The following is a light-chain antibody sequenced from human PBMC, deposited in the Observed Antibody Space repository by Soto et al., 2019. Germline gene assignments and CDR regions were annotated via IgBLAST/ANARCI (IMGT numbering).Light chain of an antibody. J-gene: IGLJ1*01. Sequence: QSVLTQPPSVSGSPGQSVSISCTGTSTDFVSYNRVSWYQQPPGTAPKLMIYEVSKRPSGVPDRFPGSKSGNTASLTISGLQAADEADYYCSLYTSENAYVFGTRTEVTVL. CDR1: STDFVSYNR. CDR2: EVS. V-gene: IGLV2-18*01. CDR3: SLYTSENAYV.